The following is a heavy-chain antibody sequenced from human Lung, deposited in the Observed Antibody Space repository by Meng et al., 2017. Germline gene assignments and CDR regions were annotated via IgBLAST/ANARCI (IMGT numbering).Heavy chain of an antibody. V-gene: IGHV1-18*01. CDR3: ARGTPGRSYCDY. D-gene: IGHD3-10*01. CDR1: DYTFTGYG. CDR2: LGAHPGDT. Sequence: HVQLLQSGAEVKPPGASLKVPCKASDYTFTGYGVCWVRPAPGQGLEWMAWLGAHPGDTSFAPKFLGRVTVTADTATATAYMELRSLRSDDTAVYYCARGTPGRSYCDYWGLGTLVTVSS. J-gene: IGHJ4*02.